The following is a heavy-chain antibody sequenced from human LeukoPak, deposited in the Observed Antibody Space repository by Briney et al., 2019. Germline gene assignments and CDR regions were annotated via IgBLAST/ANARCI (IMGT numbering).Heavy chain of an antibody. J-gene: IGHJ4*02. Sequence: GGSLRLSCAASGFTFSSYAMSWVRQAPGKGLEWVGRIKSKTDGGTTDYAAPVKGRFTISRDDSKNTLYLQMNSLKTEDTAVYYCTTDSGYCSSTSCFSYWGQGTLVTVSS. V-gene: IGHV3-15*01. CDR1: GFTFSSYA. CDR2: IKSKTDGGTT. D-gene: IGHD2-2*03. CDR3: TTDSGYCSSTSCFSY.